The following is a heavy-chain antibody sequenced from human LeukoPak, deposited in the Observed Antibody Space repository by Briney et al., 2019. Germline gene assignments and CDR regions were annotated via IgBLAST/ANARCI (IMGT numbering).Heavy chain of an antibody. D-gene: IGHD3-10*01. J-gene: IGHJ4*02. CDR3: AKDIAYGSADYYFDS. Sequence: PGGSLRLSCAASGFSFSTYAMSWVRQAPGKGLEWVAVISTDGRNKYHGDSVKGRFTISRDNSKDTLYLEMNSLRAEDTAVYYCAKDIAYGSADYYFDSWGQGTLVTVSS. V-gene: IGHV3-30*18. CDR2: ISTDGRNK. CDR1: GFSFSTYA.